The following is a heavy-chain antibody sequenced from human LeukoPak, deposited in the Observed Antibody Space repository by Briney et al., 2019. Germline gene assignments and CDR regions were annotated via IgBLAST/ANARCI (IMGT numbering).Heavy chain of an antibody. Sequence: ASVKVSCKASGYTFTSYYMHWVRQAPGQGLEWMGIINPSGGSTSYAQKFQGRVTMTRDTSTSTVYMELSSLRSEDTAVYYCARGLPLKRGAPNWFDPWGQGTLVTVSS. J-gene: IGHJ5*02. CDR3: ARGLPLKRGAPNWFDP. V-gene: IGHV1-46*01. CDR2: INPSGGST. CDR1: GYTFTSYY. D-gene: IGHD3-16*01.